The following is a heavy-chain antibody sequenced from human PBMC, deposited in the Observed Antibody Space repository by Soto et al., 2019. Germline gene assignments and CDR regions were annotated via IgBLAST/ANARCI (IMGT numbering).Heavy chain of an antibody. Sequence: VGSLRLSCAASGFTFSSYGMHWVRQAPGKGLEWVAVIWYDGSNKYYADSVKGRFTISRDNSKNTLYLQMNSLRAEDTAVYYCARDHYVWGSYRPGAMDVWGQGTTVTVSS. CDR3: ARDHYVWGSYRPGAMDV. CDR2: IWYDGSNK. V-gene: IGHV3-33*01. J-gene: IGHJ6*02. D-gene: IGHD3-16*02. CDR1: GFTFSSYG.